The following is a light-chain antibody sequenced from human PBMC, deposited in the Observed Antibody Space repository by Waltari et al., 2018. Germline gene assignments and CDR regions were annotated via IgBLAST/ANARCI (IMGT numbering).Light chain of an antibody. Sequence: SYDLTQPPSVSVSPGQTASISCSGDKLGTNYVSWYQLKPGHFPVTVIYQDTKRPSGSAERFAGSNSGNTATLTISGTQAVDEADYFCQTWDTSIFVFGPGTKVTVL. CDR1: KLGTNY. J-gene: IGLJ1*01. V-gene: IGLV3-1*01. CDR2: QDT. CDR3: QTWDTSIFV.